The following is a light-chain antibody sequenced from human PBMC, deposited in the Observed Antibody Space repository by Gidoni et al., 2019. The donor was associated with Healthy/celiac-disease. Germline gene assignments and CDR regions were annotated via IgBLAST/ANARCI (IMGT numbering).Light chain of an antibody. CDR3: QQYGSPLT. CDR1: QSVSSSY. V-gene: IGKV3-20*01. J-gene: IGKJ4*01. Sequence: EIVLTQSPGTLSLSPGERATLSCRASQSVSSSYLAWYQQKPGQAPRLLIYGASSRATGIPDRFSGSGSGTDFTLTISSLEPEDFAVYYCQQYGSPLTFGGGTKVEIK. CDR2: GAS.